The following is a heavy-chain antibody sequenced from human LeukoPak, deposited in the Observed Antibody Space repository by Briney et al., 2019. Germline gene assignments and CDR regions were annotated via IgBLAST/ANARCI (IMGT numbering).Heavy chain of an antibody. D-gene: IGHD4-17*01. Sequence: PGGSLRLSCAASGFTFSSYSMNWVRQAPGKGLEWVSSISSSSSYIYYADSVKGRFTISRDNAKNSLYLQMNSLRAEDTAVYYCARLRPSYYYYYMDVWGKGTTVTVSS. V-gene: IGHV3-21*01. CDR3: ARLRPSYYYYYMDV. CDR2: ISSSSSYI. J-gene: IGHJ6*03. CDR1: GFTFSSYS.